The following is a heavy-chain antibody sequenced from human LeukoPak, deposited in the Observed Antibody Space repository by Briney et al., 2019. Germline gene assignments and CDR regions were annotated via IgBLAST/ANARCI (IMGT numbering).Heavy chain of an antibody. Sequence: ASVTVSFKASGYTFTGYYMHWVRQAPGQGLEWMGWINPNSGGTNYAQKFQGRVTMTRDTSISTAYMELSRLRSDDTAVYYCARDRADYYDSSGYCVWGQGTLVTVSS. J-gene: IGHJ4*02. CDR2: INPNSGGT. V-gene: IGHV1-2*02. D-gene: IGHD3-22*01. CDR1: GYTFTGYY. CDR3: ARDRADYYDSSGYCV.